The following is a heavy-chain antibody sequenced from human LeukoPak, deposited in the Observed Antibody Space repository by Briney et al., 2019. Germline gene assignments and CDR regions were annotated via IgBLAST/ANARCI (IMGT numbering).Heavy chain of an antibody. D-gene: IGHD3-22*01. Sequence: PGGSLRFSCAASGFTFSSYGMHWVRQAPGKGLEWVAVIWYDGSNKYYADSVKGRFTISRDNSKNTLYLQMNSLRVEDTAVYYCARGEGGYYYRLGDWGQGTLVTVSS. CDR3: ARGEGGYYYRLGD. CDR1: GFTFSSYG. V-gene: IGHV3-33*01. J-gene: IGHJ4*02. CDR2: IWYDGSNK.